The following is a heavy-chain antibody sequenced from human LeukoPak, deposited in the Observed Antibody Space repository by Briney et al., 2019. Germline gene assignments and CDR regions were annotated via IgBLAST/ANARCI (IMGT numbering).Heavy chain of an antibody. V-gene: IGHV4-4*07. Sequence: SETLSLTCTVSGGSISSYYWSWIRQPAGKGLEWIGRIYTSGSTNYNPPLKSRVTMSVDTSKNQFSLKLSSVTAADTAVYYCARERDSSGYHSIYYYYYMGVWGKGTTVTVSS. CDR1: GGSISSYY. D-gene: IGHD3-22*01. CDR2: IYTSGST. J-gene: IGHJ6*03. CDR3: ARERDSSGYHSIYYYYYMGV.